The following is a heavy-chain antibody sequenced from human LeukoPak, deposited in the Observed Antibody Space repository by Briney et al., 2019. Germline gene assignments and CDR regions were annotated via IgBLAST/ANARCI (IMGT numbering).Heavy chain of an antibody. Sequence: GGSLRLSCAASGFTFSSYAMSWVRQAPGKGLEWVSAISGSGGSTYYADSVKGRFTISGDNSKNTLYLQMNSLRAEDTAVYYCAKDLYYDSSGYYFDYWGQGTLVTVSS. CDR2: ISGSGGST. D-gene: IGHD3-22*01. V-gene: IGHV3-23*01. J-gene: IGHJ4*02. CDR1: GFTFSSYA. CDR3: AKDLYYDSSGYYFDY.